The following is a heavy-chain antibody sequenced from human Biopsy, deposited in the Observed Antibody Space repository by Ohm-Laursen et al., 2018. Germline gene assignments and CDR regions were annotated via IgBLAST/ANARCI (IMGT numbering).Heavy chain of an antibody. CDR1: GYTFTSYY. J-gene: IGHJ1*01. CDR2: NIPILGTG. Sequence: SVKVSCKVSGYTFTSYYMHWVRQAPGQGLEWLGGNIPILGTGNYAQKFQDRVTVAADTSTSTATMELRSLRSDDTAVYYCATKLTGYFHHWGQGTLAIVSS. D-gene: IGHD3-9*01. V-gene: IGHV1-69*06. CDR3: ATKLTGYFHH.